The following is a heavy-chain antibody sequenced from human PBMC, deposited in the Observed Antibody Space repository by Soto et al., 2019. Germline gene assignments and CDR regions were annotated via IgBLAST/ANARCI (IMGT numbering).Heavy chain of an antibody. CDR3: ARLGAGTVTTWYYYYYMDV. V-gene: IGHV4-59*01. CDR1: GGSISSYY. Sequence: SETLSLTCSVSGGSISSYYWSWIRQPPGKGLERIGYIYYSGSTNYNPSLKSRVTISVDTSKNQFSLKLSSVTAADTAVYYCARLGAGTVTTWYYYYYMDVWGKATTVTVSS. J-gene: IGHJ6*03. D-gene: IGHD4-4*01. CDR2: IYYSGST.